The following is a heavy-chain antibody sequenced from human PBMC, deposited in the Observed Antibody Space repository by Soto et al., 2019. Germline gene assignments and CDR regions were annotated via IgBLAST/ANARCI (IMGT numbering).Heavy chain of an antibody. CDR2: IIPISGTP. V-gene: IGHV1-69*01. Sequence: QVQLVQSGAEVKMPGSSVKVSCKSSGGTFSSYAISWVRQAAGVGLEWMGGIIPISGTPNYAQQFQGRVTVTADESTGTAYMELSSVRSEDTAVYYCASDWATGGGSRYYHFYGMDGWGQGTTVTVSS. CDR3: ASDWATGGGSRYYHFYGMDG. D-gene: IGHD2-15*01. J-gene: IGHJ6*01. CDR1: GGTFSSYA.